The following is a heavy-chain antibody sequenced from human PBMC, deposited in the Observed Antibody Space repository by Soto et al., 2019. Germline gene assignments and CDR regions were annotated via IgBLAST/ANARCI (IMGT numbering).Heavy chain of an antibody. D-gene: IGHD3-10*01. CDR1: GYTFTSYY. J-gene: IGHJ4*02. Sequence: ASVKVSCKASGYTFTSYYMHWVRQAPGQGLEWMGIINPSGGSTSYAQKFQGRVTITRDTSTSTVYMELSSLRSEDTAVYYCARLYGSGNPFDYWAQGTLVTVSS. V-gene: IGHV1-46*01. CDR3: ARLYGSGNPFDY. CDR2: INPSGGST.